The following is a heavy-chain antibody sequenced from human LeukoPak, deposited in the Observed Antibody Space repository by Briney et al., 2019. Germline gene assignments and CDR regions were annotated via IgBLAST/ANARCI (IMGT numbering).Heavy chain of an antibody. J-gene: IGHJ4*02. CDR3: TRDPTRRFDY. Sequence: GGSLRLSCAASGFTFSDYYMTWVRQAPGKGLEWLSYISSSSDVIYYADSVKGRFTISRDNAKNSLYLQMNSLRAEDTAVYYCTRDPTRRFDYWGQGTLVTVSS. CDR1: GFTFSDYY. V-gene: IGHV3-11*01. CDR2: ISSSSDVI. D-gene: IGHD2-15*01.